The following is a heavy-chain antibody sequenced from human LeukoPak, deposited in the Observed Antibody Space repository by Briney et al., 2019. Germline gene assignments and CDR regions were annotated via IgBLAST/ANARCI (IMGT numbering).Heavy chain of an antibody. CDR1: GYTFTSYD. J-gene: IGHJ5*02. CDR3: ARGYSNYDGGNWFDP. Sequence: ASVKVSCKASGYTFTSYDINWVRQATGQGLEWMGWMNPNSGNTGYAQKFQGRVTITADKSTSTAYMELSSLGSEDTAVYYCARGYSNYDGGNWFDPWGQGTLVTVSS. CDR2: MNPNSGNT. D-gene: IGHD4-11*01. V-gene: IGHV1-8*03.